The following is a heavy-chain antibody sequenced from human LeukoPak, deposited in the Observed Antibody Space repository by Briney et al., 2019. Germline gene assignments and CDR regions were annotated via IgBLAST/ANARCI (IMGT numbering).Heavy chain of an antibody. CDR2: IYTSGST. CDR3: ARGGYYDSSGYLNY. D-gene: IGHD3-22*01. J-gene: IGHJ4*02. Sequence: PSETLSLTCTVSGGSISSGSYYWSWIRQPAGKGLEWNGRIYTSGSTNYNPSLKSRVTISVDTSKNQFSLKLSSVTAADTAVYYCARGGYYDSSGYLNYWGQGTLVTVSS. CDR1: GGSISSGSYY. V-gene: IGHV4-61*02.